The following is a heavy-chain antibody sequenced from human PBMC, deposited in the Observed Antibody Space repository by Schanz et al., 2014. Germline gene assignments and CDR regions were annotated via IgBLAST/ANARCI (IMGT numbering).Heavy chain of an antibody. CDR3: ARGHHPHGITVAARGFDP. J-gene: IGHJ5*02. CDR2: INQSGTT. CDR1: GGSFSGYY. Sequence: QVQLQQWGAGLLKPSETLSLTCAVYGGSFSGYYWSWIRQTPGKGLEWIGEINQSGTTNYNPSLNSRVTMSVDTAKNQIPLKLRSVTAADTAVYYCARGHHPHGITVAARGFDPWGQGTLVTVSS. D-gene: IGHD6-19*01. V-gene: IGHV4-34*01.